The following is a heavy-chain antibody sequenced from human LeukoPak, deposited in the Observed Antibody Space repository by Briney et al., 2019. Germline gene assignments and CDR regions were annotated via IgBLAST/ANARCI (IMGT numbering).Heavy chain of an antibody. CDR1: GFTFSSYW. CDR2: IKSDGTT. Sequence: GGSLPLSCAASGFTFSSYWMHWVRQAPGKGLVWVSRIKSDGTTNYADSVKGRFTISRDNAKNTLSLQMNSLRAEDTGVYYCARAPSEIGGYYPEYFRDWGQGTLVTVSS. CDR3: ARAPSEIGGYYPEYFRD. J-gene: IGHJ1*01. D-gene: IGHD3-22*01. V-gene: IGHV3-74*01.